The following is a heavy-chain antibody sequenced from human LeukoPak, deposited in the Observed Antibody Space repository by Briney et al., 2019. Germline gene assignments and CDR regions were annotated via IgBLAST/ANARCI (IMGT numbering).Heavy chain of an antibody. V-gene: IGHV6-1*01. CDR3: ASEDYYDSSGYHYYFDY. Sequence: SQTLSLTCAISGDSVSSNSAAWNWIRQSPSRGLEWLGRTYYRSKWYNDYAVSVKSRITINPDTSKNQFSLQLNSVTPEDTAVYYCASEDYYDSSGYHYYFDYWGQGTLVTVSS. CDR2: TYYRSKWYN. D-gene: IGHD3-22*01. J-gene: IGHJ4*02. CDR1: GDSVSSNSAA.